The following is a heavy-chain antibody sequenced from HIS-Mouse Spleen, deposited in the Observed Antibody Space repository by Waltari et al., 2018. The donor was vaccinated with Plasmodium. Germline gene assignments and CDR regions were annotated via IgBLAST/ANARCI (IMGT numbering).Heavy chain of an antibody. CDR2: IKQDGSEK. CDR1: GSTVSSYW. J-gene: IGHJ2*01. D-gene: IGHD6-13*01. Sequence: EVQLVESGGGLVQPGGSLRLSCAAAGSTVSSYWMSWVRQAPGKGLEWVANIKQDGSEKYYVDSVKGRFTISRDNAKNSLYLQMNSLRAEDTAVYYCASSWYWYFDLWGQGTVVTVSS. V-gene: IGHV3-7*01. CDR3: ASSWYWYFDL.